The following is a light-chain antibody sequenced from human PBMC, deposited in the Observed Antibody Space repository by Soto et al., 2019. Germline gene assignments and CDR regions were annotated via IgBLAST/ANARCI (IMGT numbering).Light chain of an antibody. V-gene: IGKV3-20*01. Sequence: EIGLTQSPCTLSLSPGERATLSCRASQSVSSSYLAWYQQKPGQAPRLLIYGASSRATGIPDRFSGSGSGTDFPLSISRLEPDDVAEYYCQQYGSSPRTFGQGTKVEIK. CDR1: QSVSSSY. J-gene: IGKJ1*01. CDR2: GAS. CDR3: QQYGSSPRT.